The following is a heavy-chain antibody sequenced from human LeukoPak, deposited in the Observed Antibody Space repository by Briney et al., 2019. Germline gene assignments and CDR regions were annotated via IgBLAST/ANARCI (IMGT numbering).Heavy chain of an antibody. Sequence: SGPTLVNPTQTLTLTCTFSGFSLSTSGVGVGWIRQPPGKALEWLALIYWNDDKRYSPSLKSRLTITKDTSKNQVVLTMTNMDPVDTATYYCAHSKSYYDFWSGYRPDDAFDIWGQGTMVTVSS. CDR3: AHSKSYYDFWSGYRPDDAFDI. V-gene: IGHV2-5*01. CDR2: IYWNDDK. D-gene: IGHD3-3*01. CDR1: GFSLSTSGVG. J-gene: IGHJ3*02.